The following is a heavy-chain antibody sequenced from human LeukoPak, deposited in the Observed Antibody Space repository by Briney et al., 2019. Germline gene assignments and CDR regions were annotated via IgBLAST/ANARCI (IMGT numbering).Heavy chain of an antibody. Sequence: GGSPRLSCAASGFTFSSYAMSRVRQAPGKGLEWVSAISGSGGSTYYADSVKGRFTISRDNSKNTLYLQMNSLRAEDTAVYYCAKDDYSNYGFDPWGQGTLVTVSS. CDR1: GFTFSSYA. CDR3: AKDDYSNYGFDP. D-gene: IGHD4-11*01. V-gene: IGHV3-23*01. CDR2: ISGSGGST. J-gene: IGHJ5*02.